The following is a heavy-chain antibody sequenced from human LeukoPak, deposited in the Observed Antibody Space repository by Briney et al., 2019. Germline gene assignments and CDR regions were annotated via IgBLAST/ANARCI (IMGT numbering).Heavy chain of an antibody. D-gene: IGHD3-3*01. J-gene: IGHJ6*03. CDR1: GFTVSSNY. V-gene: IGHV3-53*01. CDR2: IYSGGST. Sequence: PGGSLRLSCAASGFTVSSNYMSWVRQAPGKGLEWVSVIYSGGSTYYADSVKGRFTISRDNSKNTLYLQMNSLRAEDTAVYYCARGRKDHVTIFGVVRQNYYYYYMDVWGKGTTVTVSS. CDR3: ARGRKDHVTIFGVVRQNYYYYYMDV.